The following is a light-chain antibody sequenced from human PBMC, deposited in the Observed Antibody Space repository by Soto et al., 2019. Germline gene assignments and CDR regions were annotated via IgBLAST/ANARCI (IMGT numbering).Light chain of an antibody. V-gene: IGLV2-14*03. J-gene: IGLJ2*01. CDR1: SSDIGDYDY. CDR3: SSYTPTITHVV. CDR2: DVS. Sequence: QSALPQPASVSGSPGQSITISCTGTSSDIGDYDYVSWYQHYPDKAPKLIIYDVSNRPSGVSDRFSGSKSGSTASLTISGLQDADEANYYCSSYTPTITHVVFGGGTKLTVL.